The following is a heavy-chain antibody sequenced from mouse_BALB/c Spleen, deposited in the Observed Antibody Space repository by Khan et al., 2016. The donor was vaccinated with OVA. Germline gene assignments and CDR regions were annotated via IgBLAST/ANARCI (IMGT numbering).Heavy chain of an antibody. D-gene: IGHD2-14*01. CDR1: GYTFTSYT. CDR3: VREGSYHRSDGWFAY. J-gene: IGHJ3*01. Sequence: QVQLKQSGAELARPGASVKMSCKASGYTFTSYTMHWVRQRPGQAPEWVGHINPSNYYTNYNQNFKDKATLIVDKSSSTAYLQLSSLTSEDSAVFDSVREGSYHRSDGWFAYWGQGTLVSVSA. V-gene: IGHV1-4*01. CDR2: INPSNYYT.